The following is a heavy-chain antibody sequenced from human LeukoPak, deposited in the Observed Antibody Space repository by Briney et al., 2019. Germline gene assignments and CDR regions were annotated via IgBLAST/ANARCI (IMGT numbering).Heavy chain of an antibody. V-gene: IGHV4-39*07. CDR1: GGSISSSSYY. CDR2: IYYSGST. D-gene: IGHD5-18*01. J-gene: IGHJ3*02. CDR3: ARDFLDTAMVRGAFDI. Sequence: SETLSLTCTVSGGSISSSSYYWGWIRQPPGKGLEWIGSIYYSGSTYYNPSLKSRVTISVDTSKNQLSLKLSSVTAADTAVYYCARDFLDTAMVRGAFDIWGQGTMVTVSS.